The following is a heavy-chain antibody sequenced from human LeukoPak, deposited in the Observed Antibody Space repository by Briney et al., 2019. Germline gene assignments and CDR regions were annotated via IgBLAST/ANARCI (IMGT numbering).Heavy chain of an antibody. Sequence: ASVKVSCKASGYTFTGYYMHWVRQAPGQGLEWMGRINPNSGGTNYAQKFQGRVTLTGDTSISTDYMELSRLRSDDTAVYYCASLQYSSSPTDYWGQGTLVTVSS. J-gene: IGHJ4*02. V-gene: IGHV1-2*06. D-gene: IGHD6-6*01. CDR1: GYTFTGYY. CDR3: ASLQYSSSPTDY. CDR2: INPNSGGT.